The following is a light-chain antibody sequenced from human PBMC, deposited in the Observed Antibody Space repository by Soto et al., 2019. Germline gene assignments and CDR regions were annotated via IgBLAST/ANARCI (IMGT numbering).Light chain of an antibody. Sequence: DIQMTQSPSSLSASVGDRVTITCRGSQGISSWSAWYQQKPGKAPRLLIYKASSLASGVPSRFSGSGSGTEFTLTISSLQPDDFATYYCQQYKTFXQGTKVDIK. CDR2: KAS. V-gene: IGKV1-5*03. CDR3: QQYKT. CDR1: QGISSW. J-gene: IGKJ1*01.